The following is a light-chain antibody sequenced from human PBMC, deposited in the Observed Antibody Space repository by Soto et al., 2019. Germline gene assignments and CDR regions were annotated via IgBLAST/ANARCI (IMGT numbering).Light chain of an antibody. CDR3: CSYAGSSYYV. J-gene: IGLJ1*01. V-gene: IGLV2-14*03. Sequence: QSALTQPASVSGSPGQSITISCTGTSSDVGGYNYVSWFQQHPGKAPKLKIYEVSNRPSGVSNRFSGSKSGYTASLTISGLQAEDEAYYYCCSYAGSSYYVFGSGTKVTVL. CDR1: SSDVGGYNY. CDR2: EVS.